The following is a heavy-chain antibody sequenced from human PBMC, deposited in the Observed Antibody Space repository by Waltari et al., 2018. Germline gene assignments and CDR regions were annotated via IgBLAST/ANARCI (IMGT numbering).Heavy chain of an antibody. J-gene: IGHJ5*02. CDR1: GFTFDDYA. D-gene: IGHD3-3*01. CDR3: ARGGITIFGVFRGWFDP. CDR2: SSWNSDNI. V-gene: IGHV3-9*01. Sequence: EVQLVESGGGLVQPGRSLRLSCAASGFTFDDYAMHWVRQAPGKGLEWVSGSSWNSDNIGYADSVKGRFTISRDNAKNSLYLLMNSLRVEDTALYYCARGGITIFGVFRGWFDPWGQGTLVTVSS.